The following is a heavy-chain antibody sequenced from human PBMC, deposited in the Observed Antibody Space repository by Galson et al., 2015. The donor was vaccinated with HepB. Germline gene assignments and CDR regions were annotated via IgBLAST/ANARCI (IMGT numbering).Heavy chain of an antibody. CDR1: GFAFSMYA. J-gene: IGHJ6*03. D-gene: IGHD3-10*01. Sequence: SLRLSCAASGFAFSMYAMYWVRQAPGKGLEWVAGISYDGSNKDYADSVEGRFIMSRDNSKNTLYVQMNSLRPEDTAVYYCARDQGLLRFGEAMDVWGRGTTVTVSS. CDR2: ISYDGSNK. CDR3: ARDQGLLRFGEAMDV. V-gene: IGHV3-30-3*01.